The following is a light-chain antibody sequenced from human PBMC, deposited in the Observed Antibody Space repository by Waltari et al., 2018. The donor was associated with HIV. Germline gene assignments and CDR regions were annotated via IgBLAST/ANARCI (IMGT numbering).Light chain of an antibody. J-gene: IGLJ3*02. CDR1: ALHKKY. Sequence: SYELTQPPSVSVSPGQTARITCSGDALHKKYAYWYQQKSGQAPVLVIYEDSKRPSGIPERFSGSSSGTVATLTISGAQVEDEADYYCYSTDSSDWVFGGGTKLTVL. CDR3: YSTDSSDWV. V-gene: IGLV3-10*01. CDR2: EDS.